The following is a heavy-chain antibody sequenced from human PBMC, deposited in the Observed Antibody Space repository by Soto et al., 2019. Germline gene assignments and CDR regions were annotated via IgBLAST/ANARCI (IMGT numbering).Heavy chain of an antibody. D-gene: IGHD3-3*01. CDR1: GYTLTELS. V-gene: IGHV1-24*01. J-gene: IGHJ4*02. CDR3: ATNLLIFRSGAAFDY. Sequence: ASVKVSCKVSGYTLTELSMHWVRQAPGKGLEWMGGFDPEDGETIYAQKFQGRVTMTEDTSTDTAYMELSSLRSEDTAVYYCATNLLIFRSGAAFDYWGQGTLVTVSS. CDR2: FDPEDGET.